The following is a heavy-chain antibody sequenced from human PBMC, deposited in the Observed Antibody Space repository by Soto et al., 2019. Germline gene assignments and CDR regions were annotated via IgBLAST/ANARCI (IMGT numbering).Heavy chain of an antibody. J-gene: IGHJ4*02. CDR3: ARGRGYSGYDQGYYFDY. D-gene: IGHD5-12*01. V-gene: IGHV4-34*01. CDR1: GGSFSGYY. CDR2: INHSGST. Sequence: SETLSLTCAVYGGSFSGYYWSWIRQPPGKGLEWIGEINHSGSTNYNPSLKSRVTISVDTSKNQFSLKLSSVTAADTAVYYCARGRGYSGYDQGYYFDYWGQGTLVTVSS.